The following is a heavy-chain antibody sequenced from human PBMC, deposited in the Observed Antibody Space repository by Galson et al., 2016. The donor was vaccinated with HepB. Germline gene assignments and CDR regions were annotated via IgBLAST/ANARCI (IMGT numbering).Heavy chain of an antibody. V-gene: IGHV3-30*03. J-gene: IGHJ6*02. CDR1: GFFFSSYA. CDR2: ISTDGSES. CDR3: ARGDSSYSGMDV. D-gene: IGHD6-6*01. Sequence: SLRLSCAASGFFFSSYAMNWVRQAPGKGLEWVAVISTDGSESYYGDSVRGRFSISRDNSGNTVFLQMNSLRAGDTAVYYCARGDSSYSGMDVWGQGTAVTVSS.